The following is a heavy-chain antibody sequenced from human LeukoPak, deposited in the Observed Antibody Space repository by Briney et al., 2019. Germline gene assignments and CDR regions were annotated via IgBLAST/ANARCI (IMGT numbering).Heavy chain of an antibody. CDR3: ARTIFGVVIKPSIAFDI. CDR1: GGSISSSSYY. D-gene: IGHD3-3*01. CDR2: IYYSGST. V-gene: IGHV4-39*02. J-gene: IGHJ3*02. Sequence: SETLSLTCTVSGGSISSSSYYWGWIRQPPGKGLEWTGSIYYSGSTYYNSSLNSRVHISVNTSKDHFSLKLSSVTAADKAVYYCARTIFGVVIKPSIAFDIWGQGTMVTVSS.